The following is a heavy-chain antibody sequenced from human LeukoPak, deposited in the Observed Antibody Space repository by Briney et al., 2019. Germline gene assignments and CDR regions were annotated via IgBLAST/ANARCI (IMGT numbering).Heavy chain of an antibody. CDR1: SIRFADHW. CDR2: SDRDGVVR. J-gene: IGHJ4*02. CDR3: VASRWSGALDF. D-gene: IGHD3-3*01. V-gene: IGHV3-74*01. Sequence: PGGSLRLSCVGSSIRFADHWMLWVRQVPGEPPAWVARSDRDGVVREYADSVKGRFTIPRDNARNTIHLEMNRLKVDDTAIYYCVASRWSGALDFWGQGSLVTVSS.